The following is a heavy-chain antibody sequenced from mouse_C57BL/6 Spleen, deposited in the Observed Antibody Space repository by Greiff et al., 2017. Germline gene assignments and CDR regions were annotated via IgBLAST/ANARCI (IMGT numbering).Heavy chain of an antibody. J-gene: IGHJ3*01. D-gene: IGHD2-5*01. Sequence: VQLQQSGAELVRPGASVTLSCKASGYTFTDYEMHWVKQTPVHGLEWIGAIDPETGGTAYNQKFKGKAILTADKSSSTAYMELRSLTSEDSAVYYCTRWGSNYEAWFAYWGQGTLVTVSA. V-gene: IGHV1-15*01. CDR2: IDPETGGT. CDR3: TRWGSNYEAWFAY. CDR1: GYTFTDYE.